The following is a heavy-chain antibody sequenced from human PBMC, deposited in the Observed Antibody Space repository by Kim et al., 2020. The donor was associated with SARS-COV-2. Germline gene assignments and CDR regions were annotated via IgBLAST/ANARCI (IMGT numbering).Heavy chain of an antibody. J-gene: IGHJ4*02. CDR3: ARGLASKLRHYYFDY. V-gene: IGHV4-34*01. D-gene: IGHD3-3*02. CDR1: GGSFSGYY. CDR2: INHSGST. Sequence: SETLSLTCAVYGGSFSGYYWSWIRQPPGKGLEWIGEINHSGSTNYNPSLKSRVTISVDTSKNQFSLKLSSVTAADTAVYYCARGLASKLRHYYFDYWGQGTLVTVSS.